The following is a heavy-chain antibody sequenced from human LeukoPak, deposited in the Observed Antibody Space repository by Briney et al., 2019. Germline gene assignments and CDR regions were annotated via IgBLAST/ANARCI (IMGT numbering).Heavy chain of an antibody. CDR3: ATRSGDFWSGYVN. CDR2: FDPEENKM. J-gene: IGHJ4*02. CDR1: GYSLTELS. V-gene: IGHV1-24*01. Sequence: ASVKVSCKVSGYSLTELSMQWVRQVPGKGPECMGGFDPEENKMIYAQKFQGRVTMTEDTSTDTAYMELSSLRSEDTAIYYCATRSGDFWSGYVNWGQGTLVTVSS. D-gene: IGHD3-3*01.